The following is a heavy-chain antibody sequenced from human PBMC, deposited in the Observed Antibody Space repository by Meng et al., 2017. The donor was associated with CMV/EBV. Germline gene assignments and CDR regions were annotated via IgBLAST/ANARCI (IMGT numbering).Heavy chain of an antibody. CDR3: ARDQIFGLVIIDY. CDR1: GGSIGSSTFY. D-gene: IGHD3/OR15-3a*01. CDR2: IYYSGTT. Sequence: ESLKISCTVSGGSIGSSTFYWGWVRQPPGKGLEWIGSIYYSGTTYYNPSLKSRVTISVDTSKNQFSLKLTSVTAADTAVYYCARDQIFGLVIIDYWGQGALVTVSS. V-gene: IGHV4-39*07. J-gene: IGHJ4*02.